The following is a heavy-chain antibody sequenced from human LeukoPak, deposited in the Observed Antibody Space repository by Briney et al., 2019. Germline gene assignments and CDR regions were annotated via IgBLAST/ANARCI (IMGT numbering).Heavy chain of an antibody. CDR1: GYTFTSYG. CDR3: ARVPDPSIAAAGGLDY. D-gene: IGHD6-13*01. J-gene: IGHJ4*02. Sequence: ASVKVSCKASGYTFTSYGISWVRQAPGQGLEWMGWISAYNGNTNYAQKLQGRVTMTTDTSTSTAYMELRGLRSDDTAVYYCARVPDPSIAAAGGLDYWGQGTLVTVSS. V-gene: IGHV1-18*01. CDR2: ISAYNGNT.